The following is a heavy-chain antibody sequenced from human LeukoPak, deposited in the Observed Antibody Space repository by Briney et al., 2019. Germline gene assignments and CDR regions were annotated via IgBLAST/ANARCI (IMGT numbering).Heavy chain of an antibody. J-gene: IGHJ4*02. CDR1: GFSFSSYA. CDR3: AKAPVTSCRGAFCYPFDY. Sequence: GGSLRLSCATSGFSFSSYAMSWVRQAPGKGLEWVSAMSSSDDGRYFAASVRGRFTISRDTSRSTLYLQMNSLRAEDAAVYYCAKAPVTSCRGAFCYPFDYWGQGTLVTVSS. D-gene: IGHD2-15*01. V-gene: IGHV3-23*01. CDR2: MSSSDDGR.